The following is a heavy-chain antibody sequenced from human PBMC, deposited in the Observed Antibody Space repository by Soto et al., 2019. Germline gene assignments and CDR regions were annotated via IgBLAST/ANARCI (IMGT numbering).Heavy chain of an antibody. CDR2: TISDGSTA. Sequence: EAQLVESGGGLVQPGGSLRLSCAASGFTFSTYWMHWVRQAPGKGLVWVSRTISDGSTANYADSVKGRFTISRDNAKNTLDLQMNSLRAEDTAVYYCARAKGNSGAFDIWGQGTMVTVSS. J-gene: IGHJ3*02. D-gene: IGHD4-4*01. CDR1: GFTFSTYW. V-gene: IGHV3-74*01. CDR3: ARAKGNSGAFDI.